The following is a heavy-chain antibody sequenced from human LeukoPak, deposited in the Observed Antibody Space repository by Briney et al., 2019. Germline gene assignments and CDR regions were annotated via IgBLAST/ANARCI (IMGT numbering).Heavy chain of an antibody. J-gene: IGHJ4*02. CDR2: ISWNSGSI. V-gene: IGHV3-9*01. Sequence: QTGGSLRLSCVASGFTFNIYAMNWVRQAPGKGLEWVSGISWNSGSIGYADSVKGRFTISRDNAKNSLYLQMNSLRAEDTALYYCAKCNYGDYCDYWGQGTLVTVSS. D-gene: IGHD4-17*01. CDR3: AKCNYGDYCDY. CDR1: GFTFNIYA.